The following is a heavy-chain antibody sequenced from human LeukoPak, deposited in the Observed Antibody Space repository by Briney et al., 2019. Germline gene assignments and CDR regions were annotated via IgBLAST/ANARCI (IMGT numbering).Heavy chain of an antibody. J-gene: IGHJ4*02. CDR3: VKDPNYDILTGPSTH. D-gene: IGHD3-9*01. CDR2: ISSNGGST. V-gene: IGHV3-64D*06. CDR1: GFTFSSYA. Sequence: GGSLRLSCSASGFTFSSYAMHWVRQAPGKGLEYVSAISSNGGSTYYADSVKGRFTISRDNSKNTLYLQMSSLRAEDTAVYYCVKDPNYDILTGPSTHWGQGTPVTVSS.